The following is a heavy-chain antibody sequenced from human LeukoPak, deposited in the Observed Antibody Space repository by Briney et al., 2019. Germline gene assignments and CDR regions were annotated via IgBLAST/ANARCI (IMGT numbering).Heavy chain of an antibody. CDR3: ARMMTDY. CDR2: ISYDGSNK. V-gene: IGHV3-30-3*01. CDR1: GFTFSSYA. Sequence: GRSLRLSCAASGFTFSSYAMHWVRQAPGKGLEWVAVISYDGSNKYYAGSVKGRFTISRDNSKNTLYLQMNSLRAEDTAVYYCARMMTDYWGQGTLVTVSA. D-gene: IGHD3-16*01. J-gene: IGHJ4*02.